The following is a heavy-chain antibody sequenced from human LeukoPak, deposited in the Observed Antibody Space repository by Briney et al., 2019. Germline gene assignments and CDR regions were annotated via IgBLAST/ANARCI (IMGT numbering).Heavy chain of an antibody. V-gene: IGHV3-7*01. D-gene: IGHD3-22*01. CDR3: ARDIYYDSSGYLFANYYYYMDV. CDR2: IKQDGSEK. CDR1: GFTFSSYW. J-gene: IGHJ6*03. Sequence: GGSLRLSCAASGFTFSSYWMSWVRQAPGKGLEWVANIKQDGSEKYYVDSVKGRFTISRDNAKNSPYLQMNSLRAEDTAVYYCARDIYYDSSGYLFANYYYYMDVWGKGTTVTISS.